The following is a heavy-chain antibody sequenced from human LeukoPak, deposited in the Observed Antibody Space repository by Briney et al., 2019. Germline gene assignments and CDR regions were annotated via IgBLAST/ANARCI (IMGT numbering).Heavy chain of an antibody. D-gene: IGHD3-10*01. J-gene: IGHJ4*02. V-gene: IGHV3-23*01. CDR2: VSGSGGST. Sequence: PGGSLRLSCAASGFTFSSYAMSWVRQAPGKGLEWVSAVSGSGGSTYYADSVKGRFTISRDNSKNTLYLQMNSLRAEDTAVYYCAKDLLYYYGSGSSFDYWGQGTLVTVSS. CDR1: GFTFSSYA. CDR3: AKDLLYYYGSGSSFDY.